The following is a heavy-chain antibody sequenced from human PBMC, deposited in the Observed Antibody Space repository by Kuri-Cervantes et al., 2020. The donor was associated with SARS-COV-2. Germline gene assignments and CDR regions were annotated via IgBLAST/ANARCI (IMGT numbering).Heavy chain of an antibody. CDR3: AKDGPRYCSSTSCYRAEYFQH. V-gene: IGHV3-15*01. J-gene: IGHJ1*01. Sequence: GESLKISCAASGFTFSNAWMSWVRQAPGKGLEWVGRIKSKTDGGTTDYAAPVKGRFTISRDNSKNTLYLQMNSLRAEDTAVYYCAKDGPRYCSSTSCYRAEYFQHWGQGTLVTVSS. D-gene: IGHD2-2*02. CDR1: GFTFSNAW. CDR2: IKSKTDGGTT.